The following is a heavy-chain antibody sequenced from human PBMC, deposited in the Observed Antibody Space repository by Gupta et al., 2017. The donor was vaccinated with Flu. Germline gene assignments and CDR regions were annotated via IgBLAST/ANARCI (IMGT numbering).Heavy chain of an antibody. J-gene: IGHJ4*02. CDR2: IKQDGRDK. Sequence: FTFSSYLMSWVRQAPEKVLEWVANIKQDGRDKDEVDSVKGRFNISRDNAKNSLYLQMNRLRAEDTAVYDGARDFNWGFDYGDQGTLVTVSS. V-gene: IGHV3-7*01. CDR1: FTFSSYL. CDR3: ARDFNWGFDY. D-gene: IGHD7-27*01.